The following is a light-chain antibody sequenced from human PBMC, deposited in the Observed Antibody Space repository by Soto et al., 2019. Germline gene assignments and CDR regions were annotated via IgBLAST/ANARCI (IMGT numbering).Light chain of an antibody. J-gene: IGKJ3*01. CDR1: QSISSN. V-gene: IGKV3-20*01. Sequence: EIVMTQSPATLSVSPGERATPSCRASQSISSNLAWYQQKPGQAPRLLIYGASSRATGIPDRFSGSGSGTDFTLTISRLEPEDFAVYYCQRYGSSSLTFGPGTKVDIK. CDR3: QRYGSSSLT. CDR2: GAS.